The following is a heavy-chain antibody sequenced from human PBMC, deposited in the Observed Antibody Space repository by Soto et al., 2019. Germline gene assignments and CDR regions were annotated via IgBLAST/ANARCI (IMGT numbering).Heavy chain of an antibody. Sequence: QVQLVQSGAEVKKPGSSVKVSCKASGDTFTTNSLNWVRQAPGQGLEWMGGIIPVVGTTKYAQKYQDRVTITGDKSTNTAYMELSSLRSDVTAVYYCARGLLYATTYFDYWGQGTSCIVSS. CDR3: ARGLLYATTYFDY. CDR1: GDTFTTNS. CDR2: IIPVVGTT. V-gene: IGHV1-69*06. D-gene: IGHD2-8*01. J-gene: IGHJ4*02.